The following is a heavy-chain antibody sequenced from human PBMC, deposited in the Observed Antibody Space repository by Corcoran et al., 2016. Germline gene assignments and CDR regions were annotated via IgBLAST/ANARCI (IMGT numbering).Heavy chain of an antibody. Sequence: QVQLVQSGAEVKKPGASVKVSCKASGYTFTGYYMHWVRQAPGQGLEWMGWINPNSGGTNYAQKFQGRVTMTRDTSISTAYMELNRLRSDDTAVYFCARGPLGYCSRTTCSSNWFDPWGEGTLVTVSS. D-gene: IGHD2-2*01. J-gene: IGHJ5*02. CDR1: GYTFTGYY. V-gene: IGHV1-2*02. CDR3: ARGPLGYCSRTTCSSNWFDP. CDR2: INPNSGGT.